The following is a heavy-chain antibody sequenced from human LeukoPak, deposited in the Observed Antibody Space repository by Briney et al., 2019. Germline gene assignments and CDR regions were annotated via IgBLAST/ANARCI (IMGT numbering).Heavy chain of an antibody. V-gene: IGHV3-21*01. CDR1: GFTFSSYS. Sequence: GGSLRLSCAASGFTFSSYSMNWVRQAPEKGLEWVSSISSSSSYIYYADSVKGRFTISRDNAKNSLYLQMNSLRAEDTAVYYCARAKSPYYYYYGMDVWGQGTTVTVSS. CDR3: ARAKSPYYYYYGMDV. CDR2: ISSSSSYI. J-gene: IGHJ6*02.